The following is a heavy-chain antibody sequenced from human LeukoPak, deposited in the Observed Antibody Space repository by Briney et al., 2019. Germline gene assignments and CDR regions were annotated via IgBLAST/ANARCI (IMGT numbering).Heavy chain of an antibody. Sequence: GGSLRLSCAASGFTFSTYGMRWVRQAPGKVLQWVAFISYDGSKKHCADSVQGRCTISRDNSKNTLSLQLNSLRPDDTAVFYCSQGLLSWGQGTLLTVAA. J-gene: IGHJ5*02. CDR3: SQGLLS. V-gene: IGHV3-30*02. CDR1: GFTFSTYG. CDR2: ISYDGSKK.